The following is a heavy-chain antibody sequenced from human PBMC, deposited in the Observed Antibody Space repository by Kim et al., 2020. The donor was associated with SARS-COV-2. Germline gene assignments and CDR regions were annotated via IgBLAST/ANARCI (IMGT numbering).Heavy chain of an antibody. J-gene: IGHJ2*01. CDR3: TRGLQAGPEHWYFDL. CDR2: IYYSGST. Sequence: SETLSLTCIVSGGSVKSGSYYWSWIRQPPGKGLEWIGYIYYSGSTTYNPSLKSRVTISVDTSKNQFSLKLNSVTAADTAVYFCTRGLQAGPEHWYFDLWGRGTLVTVSS. D-gene: IGHD6-13*01. CDR1: GGSVKSGSYY. V-gene: IGHV4-61*01.